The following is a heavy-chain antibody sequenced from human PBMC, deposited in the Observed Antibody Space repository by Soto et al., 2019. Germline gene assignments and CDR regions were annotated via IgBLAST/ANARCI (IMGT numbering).Heavy chain of an antibody. V-gene: IGHV3-23*01. CDR1: GFTFSTYS. Sequence: GGSLRLSCAASGFTFSTYSMNWVRQAPGKGLEWVSVISGIGDVTFYADSVKGRFTISRDNSKNTLFLQMNSLRVEDTAVYYCAKSGPEASPTRSFEYWGQGTLVTVSS. D-gene: IGHD6-25*01. CDR3: AKSGPEASPTRSFEY. J-gene: IGHJ4*02. CDR2: ISGIGDVT.